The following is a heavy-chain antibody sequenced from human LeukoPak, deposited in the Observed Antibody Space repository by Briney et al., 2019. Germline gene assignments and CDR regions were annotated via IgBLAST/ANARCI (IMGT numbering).Heavy chain of an antibody. J-gene: IGHJ4*02. CDR2: ISGSGGST. CDR1: GFTFSSYA. V-gene: IGHV3-23*01. D-gene: IGHD6-13*01. CDR3: AALGYSSSWYEDY. Sequence: GGSLRLSCAASGFTFSSYAMSRVRQAPGKGLEWVSAISGSGGSTYYADSVKGRFTISRDNSKNTLYLQMTRLRAEDTAVYYCAALGYSSSWYEDYWGQGTLVTVSS.